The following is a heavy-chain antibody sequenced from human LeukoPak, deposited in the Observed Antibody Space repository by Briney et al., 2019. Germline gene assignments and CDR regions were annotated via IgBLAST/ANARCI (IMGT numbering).Heavy chain of an antibody. V-gene: IGHV3-23*01. CDR2: ISGSGYST. Sequence: GGSLRLSCAASGFTFSSYAMNWVRQAPGKGLEWVSGISGSGYSTYYADSVKGRFTISRDNSRDNSKNTLYLQMKSLRAEDTAVYYCAKDRSCVSAACHGGFDSWGQRTLVTVSS. CDR3: AKDRSCVSAACHGGFDS. J-gene: IGHJ4*02. D-gene: IGHD3-16*01. CDR1: GFTFSSYA.